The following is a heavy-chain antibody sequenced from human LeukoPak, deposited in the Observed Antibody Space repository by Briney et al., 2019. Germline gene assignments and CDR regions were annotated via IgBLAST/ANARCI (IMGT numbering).Heavy chain of an antibody. D-gene: IGHD1-14*01. V-gene: IGHV3-48*03. CDR3: SRDVNNTFDY. CDR1: GFTFRNYE. J-gene: IGHJ4*02. CDR2: IDGSGSTM. Sequence: GGSLRLSCAASGFTFRNYELIWVRQAPGKGLEFVSYIDGSGSTMYYADSVKGRFTISRDNTKNSVFLRMNSLRAEDTAVYYCSRDVNNTFDYWGQGTLVTVSS.